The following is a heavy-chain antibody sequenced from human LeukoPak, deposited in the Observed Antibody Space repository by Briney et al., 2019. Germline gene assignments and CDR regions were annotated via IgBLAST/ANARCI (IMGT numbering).Heavy chain of an antibody. CDR2: IWYDASDR. CDR1: GFTFSSFG. J-gene: IGHJ5*02. V-gene: IGHV3-33*01. CDR3: VRGVGVSRFNYFDP. Sequence: GRSLTLSCAASGFTFSSFGMHWVRQAPGKGLEWVAVIWYDASDRYYADSVKGRFAISRDNSKNTLFLQMNSLRDDDTAVYYCVRGVGVSRFNYFDPWGQGTLVVVSS. D-gene: IGHD5-24*01.